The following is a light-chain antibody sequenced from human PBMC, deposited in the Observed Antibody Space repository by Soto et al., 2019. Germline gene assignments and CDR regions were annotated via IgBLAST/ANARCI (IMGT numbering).Light chain of an antibody. CDR1: QDISSW. J-gene: IGKJ4*01. CDR2: DAS. CDR3: QQVNSFPLT. Sequence: DIQMTQSPSSVSASVGDRVTITCRASQDISSWLAWYQQKPGKAPKLLIHDASSLESGVPSRFSGSGSGTDFTRTISRLQPADFATYYCQQVNSFPLTFGGGTKVEIK. V-gene: IGKV1D-12*01.